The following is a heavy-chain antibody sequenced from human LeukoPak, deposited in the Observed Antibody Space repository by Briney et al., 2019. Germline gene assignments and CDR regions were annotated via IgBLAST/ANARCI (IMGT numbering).Heavy chain of an antibody. Sequence: GGSLTLPCAASGFPFSSHCMSWARQAPGKGREWVANIKQDGSEKYYVDSVKGRFTISRDNAKNSLYLQMNSLRAEDTAVYYCARDHDYGDYLMYFDYWGQGIPVTVSS. CDR2: IKQDGSEK. V-gene: IGHV3-7*01. J-gene: IGHJ4*02. D-gene: IGHD4-17*01. CDR1: GFPFSSHC. CDR3: ARDHDYGDYLMYFDY.